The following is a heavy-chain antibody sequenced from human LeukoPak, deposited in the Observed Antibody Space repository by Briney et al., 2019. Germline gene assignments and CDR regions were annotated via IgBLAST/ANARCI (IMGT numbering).Heavy chain of an antibody. V-gene: IGHV3-53*01. Sequence: GGSLRLSCAASGFAVSSNYMSWVRQAPGKGLEWVSLIYSGGTTYYADSVKGRFTFTRDNSKNILYLQMNSLRAEDTAVYYCARNKRAGANIYYYYMDVWGKGTTVTVSS. J-gene: IGHJ6*03. D-gene: IGHD1-26*01. CDR3: ARNKRAGANIYYYYMDV. CDR1: GFAVSSNY. CDR2: IYSGGTT.